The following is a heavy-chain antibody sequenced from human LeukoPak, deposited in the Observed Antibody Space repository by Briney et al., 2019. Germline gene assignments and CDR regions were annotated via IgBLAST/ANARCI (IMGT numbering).Heavy chain of an antibody. CDR3: AKYKGAALYYHYGLDV. Sequence: GTSVKVSCKASGFTFTSSAMQWVRQARGQRLEWIGWIVVGSGNTNYAQKFQERVTITRDMSTSTAYMELSSLRSEDTAVYYCAKYKGAALYYHYGLDVWGPGTTVIVSS. CDR2: IVVGSGNT. V-gene: IGHV1-58*02. J-gene: IGHJ6*02. CDR1: GFTFTSSA. D-gene: IGHD1-14*01.